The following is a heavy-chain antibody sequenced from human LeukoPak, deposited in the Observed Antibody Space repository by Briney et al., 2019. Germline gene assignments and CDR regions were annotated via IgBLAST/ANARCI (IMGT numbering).Heavy chain of an antibody. CDR1: GFTFSRYW. Sequence: GGSLRLSCVASGFTFSRYWMHWVRQAPGKGLVWVSRINSDGRSTNYADSVKGRFSISRDNSKNTLYLQMNSLRAEDTAVYYCARERERFFNLWGQGTLVTVSS. V-gene: IGHV3-74*01. D-gene: IGHD3-3*01. J-gene: IGHJ5*02. CDR3: ARERERFFNL. CDR2: INSDGRST.